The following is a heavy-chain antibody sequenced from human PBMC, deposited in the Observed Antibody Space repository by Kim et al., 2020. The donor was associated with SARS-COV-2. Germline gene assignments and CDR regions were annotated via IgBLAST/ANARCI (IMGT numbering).Heavy chain of an antibody. CDR1: SGSISSGDYY. V-gene: IGHV4-31*03. J-gene: IGHJ4*02. CDR2: IYYSGST. D-gene: IGHD6-19*01. CDR3: ARVRNSSGWYLLDY. Sequence: SETLSLTCTVSSGSISSGDYYWSWIRQHPGKGLEWIGYIYYSGSTHYNPPLKSRVTISVDTSKNQFSLKLSSVTAADTAVYYCARVRNSSGWYLLDYWGQGTLVTVSP.